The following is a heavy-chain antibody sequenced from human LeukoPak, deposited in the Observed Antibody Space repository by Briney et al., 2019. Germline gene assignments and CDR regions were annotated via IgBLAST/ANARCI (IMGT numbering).Heavy chain of an antibody. Sequence: GGSLRLSCAASGFPFSTYSMNWVRQAPGKGLEWLSYITSRGTNMYYEDSVKGRFTISRDNAKNSLYLQMNSLRAEDTAVYYCARVAPGHDIGRGYFDYWGQGTLVTVSS. J-gene: IGHJ4*02. CDR2: ITSRGTNM. CDR3: ARVAPGHDIGRGYFDY. D-gene: IGHD3-10*01. V-gene: IGHV3-48*01. CDR1: GFPFSTYS.